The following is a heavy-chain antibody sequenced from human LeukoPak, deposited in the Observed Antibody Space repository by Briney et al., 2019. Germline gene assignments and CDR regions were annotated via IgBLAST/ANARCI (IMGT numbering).Heavy chain of an antibody. D-gene: IGHD2-15*01. J-gene: IGHJ4*02. V-gene: IGHV3-49*04. CDR3: TRGYCSGGSCEYYFDY. CDR2: TRSKAYGGTT. Sequence: GRSLRLSCTASGFTFGDYVMSWVRQAPGKGLEWVGFTRSKAYGGTTEYAASVKGRFTMSRDDSKSIAYLQMNSLTTEDTAVYYCTRGYCSGGSCEYYFDYWGQGTLVTVSS. CDR1: GFTFGDYV.